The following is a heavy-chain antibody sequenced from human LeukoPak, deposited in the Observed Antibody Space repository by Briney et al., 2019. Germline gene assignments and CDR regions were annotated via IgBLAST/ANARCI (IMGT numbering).Heavy chain of an antibody. D-gene: IGHD6-19*01. J-gene: IGHJ4*02. CDR3: ARAYSSGWFLHFDY. Sequence: ASVKVSCKASGYTFTSYAMHWVRQAPGQGLEWMGWINAGNGNTKYSQKFQGRVTITRDTSASTAYMELSSLRSEDTAVYYCARAYSSGWFLHFDYWGQGTLVTVSS. V-gene: IGHV1-3*01. CDR2: INAGNGNT. CDR1: GYTFTSYA.